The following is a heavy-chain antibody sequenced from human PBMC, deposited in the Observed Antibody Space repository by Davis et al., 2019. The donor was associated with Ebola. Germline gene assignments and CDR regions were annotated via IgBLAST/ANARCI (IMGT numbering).Heavy chain of an antibody. CDR2: ISSSGSTI. CDR3: AKQRGVGAIDYDY. J-gene: IGHJ4*02. Sequence: GESLKISCAASGFTFSSYAMSWIRQAPGKGLEWVSYISSSGSTIYYADSVKGRFTISRDNAKNSLYLQMNSLRADDTAVYYCAKQRGVGAIDYDYWGRGTVVTVSS. V-gene: IGHV3-11*01. CDR1: GFTFSSYA. D-gene: IGHD1-26*01.